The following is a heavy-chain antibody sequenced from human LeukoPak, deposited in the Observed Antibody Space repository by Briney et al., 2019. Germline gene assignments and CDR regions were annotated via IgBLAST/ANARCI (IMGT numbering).Heavy chain of an antibody. CDR3: ARENGSGKDY. CDR2: IRYDGSNK. J-gene: IGHJ4*02. Sequence: GGSLRLSCAASGFTFNSYAMTWVRQAPGKGLEWVAFIRYDGSNKYYADSVKGRFTISRDNSKNTLYLQMNSLRAEDTAVYYCARENGSGKDYWGQGTLVTVSS. D-gene: IGHD3-10*01. V-gene: IGHV3-30*02. CDR1: GFTFNSYA.